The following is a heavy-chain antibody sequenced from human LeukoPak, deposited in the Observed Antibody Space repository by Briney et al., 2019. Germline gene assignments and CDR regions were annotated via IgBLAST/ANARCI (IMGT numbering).Heavy chain of an antibody. CDR1: GYTFTAYH. CDR3: ARLRPGYYFDY. J-gene: IGHJ4*02. V-gene: IGHV1-2*06. CDR2: INPNSGDT. D-gene: IGHD1-14*01. Sequence: ASVKVSCKASGYTFTAYHMHWVRQAPGQGLEWMGRINPNSGDTNYAQKFQGRVTMTRDTSISTAYMELSRLRSDDTAVYYCARLRPGYYFDYWGQGTLVTVSS.